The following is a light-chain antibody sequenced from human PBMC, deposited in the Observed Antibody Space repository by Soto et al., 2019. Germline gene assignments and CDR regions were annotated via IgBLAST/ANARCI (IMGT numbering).Light chain of an antibody. CDR2: GAS. V-gene: IGKV3D-15*01. CDR3: QQYNNWPPLT. CDR1: QSVTNN. J-gene: IGKJ4*01. Sequence: EVVMTQSPATVSASPGETANLSCRASQSVTNNLAWFQQRPGQAPRLLIYGASARATGIPARFSASGSGTEFTLPISSLRSEDFAVYYCQQYNNWPPLTFGGGTKVEFK.